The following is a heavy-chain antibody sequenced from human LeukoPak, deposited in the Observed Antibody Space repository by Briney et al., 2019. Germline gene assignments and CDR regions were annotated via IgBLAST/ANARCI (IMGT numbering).Heavy chain of an antibody. D-gene: IGHD2-2*01. CDR3: ARYRVVVVPAATQKNYYYYYGMDV. CDR1: GDSVSSNSAA. CDR2: TYYRSEWYN. V-gene: IGHV6-1*01. J-gene: IGHJ6*02. Sequence: SQTLSLTCAISGDSVSSNSAAWNWIRQSPSRGLEWLGRTYYRSEWYNDYAVSVKSRITINPDTSKNQFSLQLNSVTPEDTAVYYCARYRVVVVPAATQKNYYYYYGMDVWGQGTTVTVSS.